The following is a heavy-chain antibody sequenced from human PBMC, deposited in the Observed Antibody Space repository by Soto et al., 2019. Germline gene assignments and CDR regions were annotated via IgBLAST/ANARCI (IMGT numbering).Heavy chain of an antibody. CDR2: ISYDGSNK. D-gene: IGHD6-19*01. V-gene: IGHV3-30*18. CDR1: GFTFSSYG. Sequence: QVQLVESGGGVVQPGRSLRLSCAASGFTFSSYGMHWVRQAPGKGLEWVAVISYDGSNKYYADSVKGRFTISRDNSKNTLYLQMNSLRAEDTAVYYCAKGGKQWLESFDYWGQGTLVTVSS. J-gene: IGHJ4*02. CDR3: AKGGKQWLESFDY.